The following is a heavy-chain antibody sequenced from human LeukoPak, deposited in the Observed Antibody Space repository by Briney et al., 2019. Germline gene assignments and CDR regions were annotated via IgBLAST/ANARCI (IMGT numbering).Heavy chain of an antibody. J-gene: IGHJ5*02. Sequence: ASVKVSCKASGYTFTSYYMHWVRQAPGQGLEWMGIINPSGGSTSYAQKFQGRVTITTDESTSTAYMELSSLRSEDTAVYYCARGVESNNWFDPWGQGTLVTVSS. CDR1: GYTFTSYY. D-gene: IGHD3-3*01. CDR3: ARGVESNNWFDP. CDR2: INPSGGST. V-gene: IGHV1-46*01.